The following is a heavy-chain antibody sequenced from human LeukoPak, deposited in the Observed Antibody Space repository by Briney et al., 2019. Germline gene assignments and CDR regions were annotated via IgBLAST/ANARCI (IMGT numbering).Heavy chain of an antibody. CDR1: GGSFSGYY. Sequence: SETLSLTCAVYGGSFSGYYWSWIRQPPGKGLEWIGEIHLSRSTNYNPSLKSRVTISVDASKNQFSLKPSSVTAADTAVYYCARDVDGLIDYWGQGTLVTVSS. CDR2: IHLSRST. CDR3: ARDVDGLIDY. D-gene: IGHD3-16*01. J-gene: IGHJ4*02. V-gene: IGHV4-34*01.